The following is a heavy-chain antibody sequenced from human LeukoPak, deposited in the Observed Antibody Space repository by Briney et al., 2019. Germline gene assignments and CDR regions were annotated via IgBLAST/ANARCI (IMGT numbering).Heavy chain of an antibody. D-gene: IGHD6-13*01. V-gene: IGHV3-74*01. CDR1: GFTFSSYW. CDR3: ARVRSSPPTGLDV. CDR2: INSDGSTT. Sequence: GGSLRPSCAASGFTFSSYWMHWVRQPPGKGLVWVSRINSDGSTTNYADSVKGRFTISRDNTKNTLFLQMNSLRVEDTAVYYCARVRSSPPTGLDVWGQGTTVSVSS. J-gene: IGHJ6*02.